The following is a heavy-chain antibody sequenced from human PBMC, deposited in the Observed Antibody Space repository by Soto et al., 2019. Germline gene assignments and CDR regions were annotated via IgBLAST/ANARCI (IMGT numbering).Heavy chain of an antibody. V-gene: IGHV4-31*03. CDR2: IYYSGST. CDR1: GGSISSGGYY. CDR3: AREDWNYNAVDI. J-gene: IGHJ3*02. D-gene: IGHD1-7*01. Sequence: SETLSLTCTVSGGSISSGGYYWSWIRQHPGKGLEWIGYIYYSGSTYYNPSLKSRVTISVDTSKNQFSLKLSSVTAADTAVYYWAREDWNYNAVDIWGQGTMVIVSS.